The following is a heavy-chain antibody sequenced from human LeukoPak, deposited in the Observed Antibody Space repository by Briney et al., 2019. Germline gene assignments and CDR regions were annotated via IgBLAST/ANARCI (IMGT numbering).Heavy chain of an antibody. CDR3: ARDREDYYYYGMDV. V-gene: IGHV3-53*01. CDR2: IYSGGST. Sequence: PGGSLRLSCAASGFTVSSNYMSWVRQAPGKGLEWVSVIYSGGSTYYADSVKGRFTISRDNSKNTLYLQMNSLRAEDTVVYYCARDREDYYYYGMDVWGQGTTVTVSS. D-gene: IGHD3-10*01. J-gene: IGHJ6*02. CDR1: GFTVSSNY.